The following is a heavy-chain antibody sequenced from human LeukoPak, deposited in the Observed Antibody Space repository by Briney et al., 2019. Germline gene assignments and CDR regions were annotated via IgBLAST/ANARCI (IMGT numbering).Heavy chain of an antibody. CDR1: GFTFSSYA. CDR3: AKLGFFYLDYFDY. CDR2: ISGSGGST. J-gene: IGHJ4*02. V-gene: IGHV3-23*01. Sequence: GGSLRLSCAAPGFTFSSYAMSWVRQAPGKGLEWVSAISGSGGSTYYADSVKGRFTISRDNSKNTLYLQMNSLRAEDTAVCYCAKLGFFYLDYFDYWGQGTLVTVSS. D-gene: IGHD3-10*01.